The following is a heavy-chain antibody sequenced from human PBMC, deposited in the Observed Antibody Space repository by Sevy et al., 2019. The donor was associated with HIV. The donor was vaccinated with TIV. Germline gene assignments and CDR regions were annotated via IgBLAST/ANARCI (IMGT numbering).Heavy chain of an antibody. CDR3: ARWPVGRKAAADDY. CDR2: INPNSGGT. D-gene: IGHD6-13*01. J-gene: IGHJ4*02. V-gene: IGHV1-2*02. Sequence: ATVKVSCKASGYTFTGYYMHWVRQAPGQGLEWMGWINPNSGGTNYAQKFQGRVTMTRDTSISTAYMELSRLRSDDTAVYYCARWPVGRKAAADDYWGQGTMVTVSS. CDR1: GYTFTGYY.